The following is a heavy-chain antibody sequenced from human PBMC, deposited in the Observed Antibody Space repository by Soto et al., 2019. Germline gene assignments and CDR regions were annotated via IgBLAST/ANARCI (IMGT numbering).Heavy chain of an antibody. CDR3: ARGHSTDCSNGVCSFFYNHEMDV. D-gene: IGHD2-8*01. CDR1: GYTFTGYY. Sequence: EASVKVSCKASGYTFTGYYMHWVRQAPGQGLEWMGWINPKSGGTSTAQKFQGWVTMTRDRSISTVYMELTRLRSDDTAVYFCARGHSTDCSNGVCSFFYNHEMDVWGQGTTVTVSS. CDR2: INPKSGGT. J-gene: IGHJ6*02. V-gene: IGHV1-2*04.